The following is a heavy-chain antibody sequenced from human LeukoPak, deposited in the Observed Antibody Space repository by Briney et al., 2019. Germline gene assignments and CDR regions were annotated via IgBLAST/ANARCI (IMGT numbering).Heavy chain of an antibody. CDR1: GGSISSYY. D-gene: IGHD2-15*01. V-gene: IGHV4-4*07. J-gene: IGHJ4*02. CDR2: IYSTGST. CDR3: ARTVVAAPYYFDY. Sequence: SETLSLTCTVSGGSISSYYWSWIRQPAGKGLEWIGRIYSTGSTNYNPSLKSRVTISVDTSKNQFSLKLSSVTAADTAVYYCARTVVAAPYYFDYWGQGTLVTVSS.